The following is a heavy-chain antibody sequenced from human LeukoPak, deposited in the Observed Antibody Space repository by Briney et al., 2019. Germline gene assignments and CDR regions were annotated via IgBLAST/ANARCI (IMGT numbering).Heavy chain of an antibody. CDR2: INGNSGGT. V-gene: IGHV1-2*02. CDR3: ARDQATVATPWWDH. J-gene: IGHJ4*02. CDR1: GYTFTGYY. D-gene: IGHD4-23*01. Sequence: ASVKVSFKSSGYTFTGYYVHWVRQAPGQGLEWMEWINGNSGGTKYAQKFQGRVTMTRDTSVSTAYMELSRVRSDDTAVYFCARDQATVATPWWDHWGQGTLVTVSS.